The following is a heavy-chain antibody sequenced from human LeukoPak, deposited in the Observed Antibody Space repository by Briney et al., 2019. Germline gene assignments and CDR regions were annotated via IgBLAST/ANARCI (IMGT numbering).Heavy chain of an antibody. CDR2: ISAYNGNT. J-gene: IGHJ4*02. V-gene: IGHV1-18*01. CDR3: ARDRYYDFWSGSHYFDY. CDR1: GYTFTSYG. D-gene: IGHD3-3*01. Sequence: ASVKVSCKASGYTFTSYGISWVRQAPGQGLEWMGWISAYNGNTNYAQELQGRVTMTTDTSTSTAYMELSSLRSEDTAVYYCARDRYYDFWSGSHYFDYWGQGTLVTVSS.